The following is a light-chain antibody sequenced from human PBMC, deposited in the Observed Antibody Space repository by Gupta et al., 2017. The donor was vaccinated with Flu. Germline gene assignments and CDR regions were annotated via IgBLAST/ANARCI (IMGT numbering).Light chain of an antibody. V-gene: IGKV2-30*01. Sequence: DVVMTQSPLSLPVTLGQTASISCRSSQSLVYSDGNTYLHWFQQRPGQSPRRLIYQVSHRESGVPDRFSGSGSGTDFILKISRVEAEDVGVYYCMQGSRWPWAFGQGTKVEIK. J-gene: IGKJ1*01. CDR1: QSLVYSDGNTY. CDR3: MQGSRWPWA. CDR2: QVS.